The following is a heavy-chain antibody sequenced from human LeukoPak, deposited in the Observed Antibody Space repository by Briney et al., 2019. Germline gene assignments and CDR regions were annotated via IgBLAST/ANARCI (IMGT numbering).Heavy chain of an antibody. CDR1: GFTFGDYA. Sequence: GGSLRLSCTASGFTFGDYAMSWVRQAPGKGLEWVSYISSSGSTIYYADSVKGRFTISRDNAKNSLYLQMNSLRAEDTAVYYCARARDSYYYYYYMDVWGKGTTVTISS. V-gene: IGHV3-11*01. CDR3: ARARDSYYYYYYMDV. D-gene: IGHD2-21*01. CDR2: ISSSGSTI. J-gene: IGHJ6*03.